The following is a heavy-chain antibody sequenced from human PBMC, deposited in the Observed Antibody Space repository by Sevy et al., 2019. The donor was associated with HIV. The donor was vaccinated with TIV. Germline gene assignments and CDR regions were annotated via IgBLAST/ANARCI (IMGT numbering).Heavy chain of an antibody. J-gene: IGHJ4*02. Sequence: GGSLRLSCAASGFTFSSYSMNWVRQAPGKGLEWVSSISSSSSYIYYADSVKGRFTISRDNAKNSLYLQMNSLRSEDTAVYYGAREIYTFWSGRSDYWGQGTLVTVSS. V-gene: IGHV3-21*01. CDR3: AREIYTFWSGRSDY. CDR2: ISSSSSYI. D-gene: IGHD3-3*01. CDR1: GFTFSSYS.